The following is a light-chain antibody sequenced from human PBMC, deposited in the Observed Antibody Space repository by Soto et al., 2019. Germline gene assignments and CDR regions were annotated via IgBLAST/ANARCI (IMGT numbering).Light chain of an antibody. CDR2: DAS. CDR3: QQRSNWPTYT. Sequence: EIVLTQSPATLSLSPGERATLFCRASKSVSSYLAWYQQKPGQAPRLLIYDASNRATGIPARFSGSGSGTDFTLTISSLEPEDFAVYYCQQRSNWPTYTFGQGTKLELK. J-gene: IGKJ2*01. CDR1: KSVSSY. V-gene: IGKV3-11*01.